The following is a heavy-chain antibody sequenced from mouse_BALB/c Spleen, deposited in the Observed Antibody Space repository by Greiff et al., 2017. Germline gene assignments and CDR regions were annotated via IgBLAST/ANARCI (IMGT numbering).Heavy chain of an antibody. CDR2: LWSGGST. V-gene: IGHV2-2*01. CDR1: GFSFTSYG. CDR3: ASEMDY. Sequence: QVQLQQSGPGLVQPSHSVSITCTVFGFSFTSYGVHWVRQSPGKGLEWLGVLWSGGSTDYNAAFISRLSISKGNSKRQVFYKMNSLQAYDTAIYCCASEMDYWGQGTSVTVSS. J-gene: IGHJ4*01.